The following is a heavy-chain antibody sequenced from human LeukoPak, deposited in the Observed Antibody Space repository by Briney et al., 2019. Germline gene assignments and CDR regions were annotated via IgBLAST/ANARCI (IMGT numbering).Heavy chain of an antibody. J-gene: IGHJ4*01. D-gene: IGHD4-17*01. V-gene: IGHV4-38-2*02. CDR1: GYSISSGYY. CDR2: MYHSGST. Sequence: SETLSLTCTVSGYSISSGYYWGWIRQPPGKGLEWIGSMYHSGSTYYNPSLKSRVTISVDTSKNQFSLKLSSVTAADTAVYYCARAPGTTFDYWGHGNMVTVSS. CDR3: ARAPGTTFDY.